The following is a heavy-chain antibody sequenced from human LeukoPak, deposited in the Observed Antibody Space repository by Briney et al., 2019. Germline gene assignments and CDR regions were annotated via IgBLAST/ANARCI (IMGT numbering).Heavy chain of an antibody. J-gene: IGHJ3*02. V-gene: IGHV3-23*01. CDR1: GFTFSSYA. D-gene: IGHD2-8*02. Sequence: GGSLRLSCAASGFTFSSYAMSWVRQAPGKGLEGVSTISDRGVITYYADSVKGRFTISRDNSKNTLYLQMNSLRAEDTAVYYCAKDAPGAGGYDIWGQGTMVTVSS. CDR3: AKDAPGAGGYDI. CDR2: ISDRGVIT.